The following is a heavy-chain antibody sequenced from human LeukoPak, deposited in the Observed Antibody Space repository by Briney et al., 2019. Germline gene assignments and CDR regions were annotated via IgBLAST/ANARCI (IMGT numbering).Heavy chain of an antibody. Sequence: PGGSLRLSCAASGFTFSSYWMHWVRQAPGKGLVWVSRINTDGSSTTYADSVKGRFTISRDNAKKTLYLQMNSLRAEDTAVYYCARDAYSSSPKPDYWGQGTLVTVSS. CDR1: GFTFSSYW. V-gene: IGHV3-74*01. CDR2: INTDGSST. D-gene: IGHD6-6*01. J-gene: IGHJ4*02. CDR3: ARDAYSSSPKPDY.